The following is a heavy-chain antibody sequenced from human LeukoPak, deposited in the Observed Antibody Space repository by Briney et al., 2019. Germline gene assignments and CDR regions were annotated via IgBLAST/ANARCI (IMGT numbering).Heavy chain of an antibody. V-gene: IGHV1-18*01. Sequence: ASVKVSCKASGYTFNSYGISWVRQAPGQGLEWMGWISAYNGNTNYAQKLQGRVTMTTDTSTSTAYMELRSLRSDDTAVYYCARDMAPDFWSGYYTPTFDYWGQGTLVTVSS. D-gene: IGHD3-3*01. J-gene: IGHJ4*02. CDR2: ISAYNGNT. CDR3: ARDMAPDFWSGYYTPTFDY. CDR1: GYTFNSYG.